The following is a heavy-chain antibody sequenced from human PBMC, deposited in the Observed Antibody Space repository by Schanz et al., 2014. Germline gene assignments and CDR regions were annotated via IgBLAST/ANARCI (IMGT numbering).Heavy chain of an antibody. Sequence: VQLVESGGGLVQPGGSLRLSCAASGFTVSKNYMSWVRQAPGKGLEWGAVISHDGSKKYYADSVKGRFTISRDNSRNTLYLQMNSLRAEDTAVYYCARPSDSSWYMDVWGNGTTVTVSS. CDR2: ISHDGSKK. V-gene: IGHV3-30*01. CDR3: ARPSDSSWYMDV. CDR1: GFTVSKNY. J-gene: IGHJ6*03. D-gene: IGHD2-21*02.